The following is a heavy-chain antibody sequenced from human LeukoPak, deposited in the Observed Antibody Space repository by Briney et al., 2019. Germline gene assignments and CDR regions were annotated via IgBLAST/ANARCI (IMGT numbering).Heavy chain of an antibody. J-gene: IGHJ6*03. CDR1: GGSISSSSYY. Sequence: PSETLSLTCTVSGGSISSSSYYWSWIRQPAGKGLEWIGRIYTSGSTNYNPSLKSRVTISVDTSKNQFSLKLSSVTAADTAVYYCARDVHYDILTGYYRHYYYMDVWGKGTTVTISS. D-gene: IGHD3-9*01. CDR3: ARDVHYDILTGYYRHYYYMDV. CDR2: IYTSGST. V-gene: IGHV4-61*02.